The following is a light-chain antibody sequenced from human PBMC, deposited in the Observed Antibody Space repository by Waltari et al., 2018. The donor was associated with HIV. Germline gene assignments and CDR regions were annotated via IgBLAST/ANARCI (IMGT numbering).Light chain of an antibody. V-gene: IGKV1-39*01. CDR1: QNVNTF. CDR3: LQSYIYPLT. J-gene: IGKJ3*01. Sequence: DIQVTQSPSSLSASVGDRVTLTCRTRQNVNTFLNWYQLKPGKVPKLLIYGASDLESGVPSRFSGAGSGTDFTLTISSLQPEDFATYYCLQSYIYPLTFGPGTKLDVK. CDR2: GAS.